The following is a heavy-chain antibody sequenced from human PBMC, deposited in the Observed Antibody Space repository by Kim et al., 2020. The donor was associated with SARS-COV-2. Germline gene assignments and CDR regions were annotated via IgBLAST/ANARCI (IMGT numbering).Heavy chain of an antibody. CDR2: IYYSGST. CDR3: AGHFSSSARLFDY. J-gene: IGHJ4*02. V-gene: IGHV4-59*13. Sequence: SETLSLTCTVSGGSISSYYWSWIRQPPGKGLEWIGYIYYSGSTNYNPSLKSRVTISVDTSKNQFSLKLSSVTAADTAVYYCAGHFSSSARLFDYWGQGTLVTVSS. CDR1: GGSISSYY. D-gene: IGHD6-6*01.